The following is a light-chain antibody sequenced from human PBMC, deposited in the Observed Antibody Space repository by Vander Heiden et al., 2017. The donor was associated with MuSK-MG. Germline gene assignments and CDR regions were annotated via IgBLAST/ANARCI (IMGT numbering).Light chain of an antibody. Sequence: EIVMTQPPATLSASPGERATLSCRASQSVSSSLAWYQQKPGQAPRLLIYGASTRATGIPARFSGSGSGTEFTLTISSLQSEDFAIYYCQQYNNWPYTFGQGTKLEIK. J-gene: IGKJ2*01. CDR1: QSVSSS. CDR2: GAS. CDR3: QQYNNWPYT. V-gene: IGKV3-15*01.